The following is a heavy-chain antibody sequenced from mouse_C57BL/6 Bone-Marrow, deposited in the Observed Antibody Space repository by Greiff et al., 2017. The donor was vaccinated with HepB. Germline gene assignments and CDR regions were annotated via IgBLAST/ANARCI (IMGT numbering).Heavy chain of an antibody. CDR1: GFSFNTYA. V-gene: IGHV10-1*01. CDR3: VRQVDYVFDY. CDR2: IRSKSNNYAT. Sequence: EVKLVESGGGLVQPKGSLKLSCAASGFSFNTYAMNWVRQAPGKGFEWVGRIRSKSNNYATYYADSVKDRFTISRDDSESMLYLQMNNLKTEDTAMYYCVRQVDYVFDYWGQGTSLTVSS. J-gene: IGHJ2*02. D-gene: IGHD2-4*01.